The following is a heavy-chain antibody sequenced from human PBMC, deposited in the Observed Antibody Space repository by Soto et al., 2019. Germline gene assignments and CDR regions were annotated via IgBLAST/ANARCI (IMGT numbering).Heavy chain of an antibody. CDR1: GFTFSSYA. CDR2: ISGSGGST. CDR3: TKSPVLRYFDWSSGYFDY. J-gene: IGHJ4*02. V-gene: IGHV3-23*01. Sequence: GGSLRLSCAASGFTFSSYAMSWVRQAPGKGLEWVSAISGSGGSTYYADSVKGRFTISRDNSKNTVFLQMNSLRAEDTAIYYCTKSPVLRYFDWSSGYFDYWGRGTVVTVSS. D-gene: IGHD3-9*01.